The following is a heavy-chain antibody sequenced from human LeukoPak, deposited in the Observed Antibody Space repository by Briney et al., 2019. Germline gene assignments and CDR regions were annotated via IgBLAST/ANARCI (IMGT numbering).Heavy chain of an antibody. Sequence: HGESLKISCKGSGYSFTSYWIGWVRQMPGKGLEWMGIIYPGDSDTRYSPSFQGQVTISADKSINTAYLQWSSLKASDTAMYYCARQLQGHYYDSSGYPFDYWGQGTLVTVSS. CDR3: ARQLQGHYYDSSGYPFDY. J-gene: IGHJ4*02. CDR1: GYSFTSYW. CDR2: IYPGDSDT. V-gene: IGHV5-51*01. D-gene: IGHD3-22*01.